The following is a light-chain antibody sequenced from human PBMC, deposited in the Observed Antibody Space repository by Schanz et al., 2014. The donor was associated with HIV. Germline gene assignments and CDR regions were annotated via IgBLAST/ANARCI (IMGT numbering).Light chain of an antibody. CDR3: QQYHTSPST. CDR1: QSLGGSQ. V-gene: IGKV3-20*01. Sequence: ETVLTQSPGSLSLSPGERATLSCRASQSLGGSQLAWYQHKPGQAPRLLIYGASSRATGIPDRFSGSGSGTDFTLTISRLEPEDFAVYYCQQYHTSPSTFGGGTKVEIK. J-gene: IGKJ4*01. CDR2: GAS.